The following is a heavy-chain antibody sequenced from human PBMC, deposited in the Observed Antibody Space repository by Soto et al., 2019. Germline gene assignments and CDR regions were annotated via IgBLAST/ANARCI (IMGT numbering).Heavy chain of an antibody. Sequence: EVQLVESGGGLVQPGGSLRLSCAASGFTFSSYSMNWVRQAPGKGLEWVSYISSSSSTIYYADSVKGRFTISRDNAKNSLYLQMKRLRDEDTAVYYCVRDLRYCSSTSCYYYYYYGRDVWGQGTTVTVSS. J-gene: IGHJ6*02. CDR1: GFTFSSYS. CDR3: VRDLRYCSSTSCYYYYYYGRDV. V-gene: IGHV3-48*02. D-gene: IGHD2-2*01. CDR2: ISSSSSTI.